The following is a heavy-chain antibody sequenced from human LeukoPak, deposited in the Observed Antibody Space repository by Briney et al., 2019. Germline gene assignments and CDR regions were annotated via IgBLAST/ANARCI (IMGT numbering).Heavy chain of an antibody. CDR3: ARDAIVGATNWFDP. D-gene: IGHD1-26*01. Sequence: SETLSLTCTVSGGSISGTSFYWGWIRQPPGKGLEWIGSIYYSGSTYYNPSLKSRVTISLDTSKNQFSLKLSSVTAADTAVYYCARDAIVGATNWFDPWGQGTLVTVSS. V-gene: IGHV4-39*07. J-gene: IGHJ5*02. CDR2: IYYSGST. CDR1: GGSISGTSFY.